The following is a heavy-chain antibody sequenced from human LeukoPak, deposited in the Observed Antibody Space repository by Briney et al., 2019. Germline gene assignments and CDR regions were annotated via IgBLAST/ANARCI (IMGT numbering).Heavy chain of an antibody. J-gene: IGHJ4*02. CDR2: ISYDGSNK. V-gene: IGHV3-30*04. CDR3: ARDSSGWFIDY. CDR1: GFTFSSYA. D-gene: IGHD6-19*01. Sequence: PGGSLRLSCAASGFTFSSYAMHWVRQAPGKGLEWVAVISYDGSNKYYADSVKGRFIISRDNSKNTLYLQMNSLRAEDTAVYYCARDSSGWFIDYWGQGTLVTVSS.